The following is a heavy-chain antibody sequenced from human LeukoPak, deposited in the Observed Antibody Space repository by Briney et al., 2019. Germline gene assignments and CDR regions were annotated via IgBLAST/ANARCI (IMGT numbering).Heavy chain of an antibody. CDR2: IYYSGST. V-gene: IGHV4-59*01. CDR1: GGSISSYY. J-gene: IGHJ3*02. Sequence: SETLSLTCTVSGGSISSYYWSWIRQPPGKGLEWIGYIYYSGSTNYNPSLKSRVTISVDTSKNQFSLELSSVTAADTAVYYCATNTYCSGGSCYYVFAFDIWGQGTMVTVSS. D-gene: IGHD2-15*01. CDR3: ATNTYCSGGSCYYVFAFDI.